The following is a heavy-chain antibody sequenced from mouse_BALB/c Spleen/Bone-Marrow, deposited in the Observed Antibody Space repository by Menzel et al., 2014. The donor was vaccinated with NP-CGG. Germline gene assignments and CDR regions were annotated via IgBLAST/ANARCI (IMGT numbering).Heavy chain of an antibody. CDR2: ISSGGSYT. CDR1: GFACSSYD. D-gene: IGHD4-1*01. J-gene: IGHJ2*01. CDR3: ARPLTGAYFDY. V-gene: IGHV5-9*02. Sequence: EVQRVESGGGLVKPGGSLKLSCAASGFACSSYDMSWVRQTPEKRLEWVATISSGGSYTYYPDSVKGRFTISRDNARNTLYLQMSSLRSEDTALYYCARPLTGAYFDYWGQGTTLTVSS.